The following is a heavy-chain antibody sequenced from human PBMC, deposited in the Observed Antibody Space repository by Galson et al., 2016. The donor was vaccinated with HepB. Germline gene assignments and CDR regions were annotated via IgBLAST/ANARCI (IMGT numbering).Heavy chain of an antibody. CDR2: ISGSSTSI. CDR1: GFTFSSYS. Sequence: SLRLSCAASGFTFSSYSMNWVRQAPGKGLEWVSYISGSSTSIIYADSVKGRYTISRDNAKNSLYLQMNSLRDEDTAVYYCARDKTYADYDGLSDYWGQGTLVTVSS. D-gene: IGHD4-17*01. J-gene: IGHJ4*02. V-gene: IGHV3-48*02. CDR3: ARDKTYADYDGLSDY.